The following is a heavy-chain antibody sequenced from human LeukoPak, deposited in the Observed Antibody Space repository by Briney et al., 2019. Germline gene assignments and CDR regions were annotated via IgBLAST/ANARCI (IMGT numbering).Heavy chain of an antibody. CDR2: FSGSGGTT. V-gene: IGHV3-23*01. CDR3: ANGNRCTSPNCLGYYYFYMDV. Sequence: GGSLRLXCAASGFTFSSYAMNWVRQAPGRGLEWVSGFSGSGGTTYYADSVKGRFTISRDNSKNTLYLQMNSLRAEDTAVYYCANGNRCTSPNCLGYYYFYMDVWGKGTTVTVSS. J-gene: IGHJ6*03. CDR1: GFTFSSYA. D-gene: IGHD2-8*01.